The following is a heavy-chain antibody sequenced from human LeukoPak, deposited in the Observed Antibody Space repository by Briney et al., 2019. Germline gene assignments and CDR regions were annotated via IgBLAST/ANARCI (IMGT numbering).Heavy chain of an antibody. Sequence: PSGTLSLTCAVSGGSISSSNWWSWVRQPPGKGLEWIGSIYYSGSTNYNPSLKSRVTISVDTSKNQFSLKLSSVTAADTAVYYCASGWYHTDYWGQGTLVTVSS. J-gene: IGHJ4*02. CDR3: ASGWYHTDY. CDR2: IYYSGST. V-gene: IGHV4-4*02. CDR1: GGSISSSNW. D-gene: IGHD2-15*01.